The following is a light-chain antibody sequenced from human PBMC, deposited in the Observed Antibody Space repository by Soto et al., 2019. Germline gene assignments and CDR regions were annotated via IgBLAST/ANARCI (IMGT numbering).Light chain of an antibody. Sequence: DIKMTQSPSALSASVGDRVTITCRASQSISSWLAWYQQKPGKAPNLLISRASSLESGVPSRFSGSGSGTEFTLTISSLQPDDFATYYCQHSHSYPVTFGQGTKVEIK. V-gene: IGKV1-5*03. CDR2: RAS. J-gene: IGKJ1*01. CDR3: QHSHSYPVT. CDR1: QSISSW.